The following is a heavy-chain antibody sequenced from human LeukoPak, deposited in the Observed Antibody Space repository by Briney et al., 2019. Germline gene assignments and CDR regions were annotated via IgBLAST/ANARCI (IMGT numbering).Heavy chain of an antibody. CDR3: ARGYYYDSSGYYLLHYYYYMDV. V-gene: IGHV6-1*01. CDR2: TYYRSKWYN. Sequence: SQTLSLTCAISGDSVSSNSAAWNWIRQSPSRGLEWLGRTYYRSKWYNDYAVSVKSRITINPDTSKNQFSLQLNSVTPEDTAVYYCARGYYYDSSGYYLLHYYYYMDVWGKGTTVTVSS. D-gene: IGHD3-22*01. J-gene: IGHJ6*03. CDR1: GDSVSSNSAA.